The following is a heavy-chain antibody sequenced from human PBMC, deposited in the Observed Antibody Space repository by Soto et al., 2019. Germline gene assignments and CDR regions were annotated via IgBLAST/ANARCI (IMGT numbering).Heavy chain of an antibody. Sequence: SETLSLTFAVSGGSISSGGYSWSWIRQPPGKGLEWIGSIYYSGSTYYNPSLKSRVTISVDTSKNQFSLKLSSVTAADTAVYYCARHTPAISISDHWGQGTLVTVS. CDR3: ARHTPAISISDH. CDR1: GGSISSGGYS. J-gene: IGHJ4*02. V-gene: IGHV4-39*01. CDR2: IYYSGST. D-gene: IGHD2-15*01.